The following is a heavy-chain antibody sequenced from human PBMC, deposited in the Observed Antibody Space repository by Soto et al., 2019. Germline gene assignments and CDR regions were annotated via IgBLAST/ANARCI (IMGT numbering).Heavy chain of an antibody. Sequence: ASVKVSCKASGYTFTSYGISWVRHAPGQGLEWMGWISAYNGNINYAQKLQGRVTMTTDTSTSTAYMELRSLRSDDTAVYYCARDRLDIVVVPAPDAFDIWGQGTMVTVSS. CDR2: ISAYNGNI. J-gene: IGHJ3*02. D-gene: IGHD2-2*03. CDR3: ARDRLDIVVVPAPDAFDI. CDR1: GYTFTSYG. V-gene: IGHV1-18*01.